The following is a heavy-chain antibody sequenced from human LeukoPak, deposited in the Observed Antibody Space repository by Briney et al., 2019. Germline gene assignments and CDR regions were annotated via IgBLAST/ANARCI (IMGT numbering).Heavy chain of an antibody. CDR2: IYYSGST. CDR3: AREVRYNWNDGWFDP. D-gene: IGHD1-1*01. Sequence: SETLSLTCTVSGGSISSYYWSWIRQPPGKGLEWIGYIYYSGSTNYNPSLKSRVTISVDTSKNQFSLKLSSVTAADTAVYYCAREVRYNWNDGWFDPWGQGTLVTVSS. V-gene: IGHV4-59*01. J-gene: IGHJ5*02. CDR1: GGSISSYY.